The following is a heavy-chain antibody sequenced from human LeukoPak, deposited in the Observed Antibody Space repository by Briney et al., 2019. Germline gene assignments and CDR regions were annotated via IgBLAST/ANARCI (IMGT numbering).Heavy chain of an antibody. V-gene: IGHV4-59*12. Sequence: SETLSLTCTVSGGSISSYYWSWIRQPPGKGLEWIGYIYYSGSTYYNPSLKSRVTISVDRSKNQFSLKLSSVTAADTAVYYCARGPHTYTYYYGSGSYFSFDYWGQGTLVTVSS. J-gene: IGHJ4*02. CDR3: ARGPHTYTYYYGSGSYFSFDY. D-gene: IGHD3-10*01. CDR2: IYYSGST. CDR1: GGSISSYY.